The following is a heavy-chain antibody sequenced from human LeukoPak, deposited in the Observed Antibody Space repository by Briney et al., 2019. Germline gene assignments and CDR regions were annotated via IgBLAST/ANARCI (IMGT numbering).Heavy chain of an antibody. CDR1: GFTFSSYN. CDR3: AREFPLDY. J-gene: IGHJ4*02. V-gene: IGHV3-48*04. CDR2: ISTSSSSI. Sequence: GGSLRLSCAASGFTFSSYNMNWVRQAPGKGLEWVSYISTSSSSIYYADSVKGRFTISRDNAKNSLYLQMNSLRVEDTAVYYCAREFPLDYWGQGTLVTVSS.